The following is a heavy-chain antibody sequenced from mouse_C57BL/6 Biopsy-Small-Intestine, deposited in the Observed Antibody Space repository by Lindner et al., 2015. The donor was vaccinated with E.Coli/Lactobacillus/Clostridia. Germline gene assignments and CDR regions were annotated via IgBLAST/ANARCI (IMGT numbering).Heavy chain of an antibody. D-gene: IGHD1-1*02. CDR3: ATGGGVSLYHYYYMDV. CDR1: GYTLTELS. CDR2: FDPEDGET. V-gene: IGHV1-18*01. Sequence: RASVKVSCKVSGYTLTELSMHWVRQAPGKGLEWMGGFDPEDGETIYAQKFQGRVTMTEDTSTDTAYMELSSLRSDDTAVYYCATGGGVSLYHYYYMDVWGKGTTVTVSS. J-gene: IGHJ1*03.